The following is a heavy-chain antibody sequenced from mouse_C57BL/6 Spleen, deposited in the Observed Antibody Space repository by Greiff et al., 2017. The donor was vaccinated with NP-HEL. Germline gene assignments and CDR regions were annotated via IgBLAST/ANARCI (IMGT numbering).Heavy chain of an antibody. Sequence: ESGAELVRPGSSVKLSCKASGYTFTSYWMDCVKQRPGQGLEWIGNIYPSDSETHYNQKFKDKATLTVDKSSSTAYMQLSSLTSEDSAVYYCARDLTGRAYWGQGTLVTVSA. CDR1: GYTFTSYW. CDR2: IYPSDSET. D-gene: IGHD4-1*01. J-gene: IGHJ3*01. CDR3: ARDLTGRAY. V-gene: IGHV1-61*01.